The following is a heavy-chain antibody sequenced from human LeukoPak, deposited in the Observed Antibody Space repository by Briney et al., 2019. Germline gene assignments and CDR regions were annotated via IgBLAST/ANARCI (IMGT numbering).Heavy chain of an antibody. J-gene: IGHJ4*02. CDR1: GFTFSSYG. CDR3: AKDQGDSLVGATGGFDY. CDR2: ISYDGSNK. V-gene: IGHV3-30*18. D-gene: IGHD1-26*01. Sequence: GRSLRLSCAASGFTFSSYGMHWVRQAPGKGLEWVAVISYDGSNKYYADSVKGRFTISRDNSKNTLYLQMNSLRAEDTAAYYCAKDQGDSLVGATGGFDYWGQGTLVTVSS.